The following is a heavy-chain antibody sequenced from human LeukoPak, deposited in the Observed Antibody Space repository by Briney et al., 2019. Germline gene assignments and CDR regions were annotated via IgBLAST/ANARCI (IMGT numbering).Heavy chain of an antibody. Sequence: PGGSLRLSCAASGFTLSDYYMSWIRQAPGKGLEWVSYISSSGSTIYYADSVKGRFTISRDNAKNSLYLQMNSLRAEDTAVYYCARDPLPTGGYDFWSGYYIVNAFDIWGQGTMVTVSS. CDR2: ISSSGSTI. CDR1: GFTLSDYY. D-gene: IGHD3-3*01. V-gene: IGHV3-11*04. CDR3: ARDPLPTGGYDFWSGYYIVNAFDI. J-gene: IGHJ3*02.